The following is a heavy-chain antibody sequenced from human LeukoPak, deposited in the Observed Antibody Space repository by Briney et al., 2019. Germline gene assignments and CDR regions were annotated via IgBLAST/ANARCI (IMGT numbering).Heavy chain of an antibody. J-gene: IGHJ4*02. D-gene: IGHD3-22*01. CDR2: INQDESET. CDR3: AKGLDYYDSSGYYTSEGDYFDY. Sequence: GGSLRLSCAASGFSFISYWMSWVRQAPGKGLEWVANINQDESETHYVDSVKGRFTISRGNAEKSLYLQMNSLRAEDTAVYFCAKGLDYYDSSGYYTSEGDYFDYWGQGTLVTVSS. V-gene: IGHV3-7*01. CDR1: GFSFISYW.